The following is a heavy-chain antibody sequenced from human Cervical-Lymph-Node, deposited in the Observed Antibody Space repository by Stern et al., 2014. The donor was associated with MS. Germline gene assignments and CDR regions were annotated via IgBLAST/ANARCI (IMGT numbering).Heavy chain of an antibody. CDR3: ASAYSSSHYYFDY. V-gene: IGHV3-33*01. J-gene: IGHJ4*02. Sequence: VQLVESGGGVVQPGRSLRLSCAASGFSFSRYAMHWVRQAPGQGLEWVALKWYDGSNPNYADAVTSRFTISRDNSKNTLYLQMNSLRAEDTAVYYCASAYSSSHYYFDYWGQGTLVTVSS. CDR1: GFSFSRYA. D-gene: IGHD6-13*01. CDR2: KWYDGSNP.